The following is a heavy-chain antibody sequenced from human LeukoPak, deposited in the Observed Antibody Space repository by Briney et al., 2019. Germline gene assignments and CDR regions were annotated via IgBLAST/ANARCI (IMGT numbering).Heavy chain of an antibody. J-gene: IGHJ4*02. CDR1: GYTFTGYY. V-gene: IGHV1-2*06. CDR2: INPNSGGT. Sequence: VASVKVSCKASGYTFTGYYMHWVRQAPGQGLEWMGRINPNSGGTNYAQKFQGRVTMTRDTSISAAYMELSRLRSDDTAVYYCARGLGDYYDTSDYYYAVPAHWGQGTLVTVSS. CDR3: ARGLGDYYDTSDYYYAVPAH. D-gene: IGHD3-22*01.